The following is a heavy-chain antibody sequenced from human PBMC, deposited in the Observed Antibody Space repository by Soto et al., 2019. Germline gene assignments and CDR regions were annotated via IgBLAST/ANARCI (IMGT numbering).Heavy chain of an antibody. CDR2: IYYSGST. V-gene: IGHV4-61*05. Sequence: PSETLSLTCTVSGGSISSSSYYWGWIRQPPGKGLEWIGYIYYSGSTNCNPSLKSRVTISVDTSKNHFSLKLNSVTAADSAVYYCAKNFDYWGQGTLVTVSS. CDR3: AKNFDY. CDR1: GGSISSSSYY. J-gene: IGHJ4*02.